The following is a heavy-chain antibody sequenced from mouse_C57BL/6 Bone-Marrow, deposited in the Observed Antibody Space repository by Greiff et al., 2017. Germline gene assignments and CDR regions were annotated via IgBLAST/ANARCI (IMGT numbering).Heavy chain of an antibody. Sequence: EVQVVESGGGLVQPKGSLKLSCAASGFTFNTYAMHWVRQAPGKGLEWVARIRSKSSNYATYYADSVKDRFTISRDDSQSMLYLQMNNLKTEDTAMYYCVREEYGSSRWYAMDYWGQGTSVTVSS. J-gene: IGHJ4*01. D-gene: IGHD1-1*01. V-gene: IGHV10-3*01. CDR1: GFTFNTYA. CDR2: IRSKSSNYAT. CDR3: VREEYGSSRWYAMDY.